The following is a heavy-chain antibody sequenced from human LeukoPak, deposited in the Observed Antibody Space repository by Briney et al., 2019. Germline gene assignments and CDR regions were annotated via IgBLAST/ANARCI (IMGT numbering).Heavy chain of an antibody. CDR1: GFTFSSYG. J-gene: IGHJ4*02. D-gene: IGHD5-18*01. Sequence: GGSLRLSCAASGFTFSSYGMHWVGQAPGKGLEWVAVISYDGSNKYYADSVKGRFTISRDNSKNTLYLQMNSLRAEDTAVYYCAKARGYSYGYGGFFDYWGQGTLVTVSS. CDR3: AKARGYSYGYGGFFDY. V-gene: IGHV3-30*18. CDR2: ISYDGSNK.